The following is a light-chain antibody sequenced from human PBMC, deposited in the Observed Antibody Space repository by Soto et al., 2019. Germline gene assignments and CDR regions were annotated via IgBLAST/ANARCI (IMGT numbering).Light chain of an antibody. Sequence: EIVMTQSPATLSVSPGERATLSCRASQSVSSNLAWYRQKPGQAPRLFMFDASTRATGIPARFSGSGSETEFTLTISSLQSEDFAVYYCQQYNNWPYTFGQGTRLELK. CDR3: QQYNNWPYT. CDR1: QSVSSN. V-gene: IGKV3-15*01. CDR2: DAS. J-gene: IGKJ2*01.